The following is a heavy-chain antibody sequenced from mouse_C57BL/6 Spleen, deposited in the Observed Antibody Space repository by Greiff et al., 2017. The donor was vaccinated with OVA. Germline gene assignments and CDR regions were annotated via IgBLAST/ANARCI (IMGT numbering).Heavy chain of an antibody. Sequence: EVKLMESGGGLVKPGGSLKLSCAASGFTFSDYGMHWVRQAPEKGLEWVAYISSGSSTIYYADTVKGRFTISRDNAKNTLFLQMTSLRSEDTAMYDCARNSMYYFDYWGQGTTLTVSS. CDR2: ISSGSSTI. CDR1: GFTFSDYG. V-gene: IGHV5-17*01. J-gene: IGHJ2*01. CDR3: ARNSMYYFDY.